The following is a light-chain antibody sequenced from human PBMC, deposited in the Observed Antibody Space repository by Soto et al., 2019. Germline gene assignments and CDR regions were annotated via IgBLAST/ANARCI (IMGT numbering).Light chain of an antibody. J-gene: IGKJ1*01. V-gene: IGKV3-20*01. CDR1: QSVSSSY. CDR2: GAS. Sequence: EIVLTQSPVTLSLSPGGRATLSCRASQSVSSSYLAWYQQKPGQAPRLLIYGASSRATDIPDRFSGSGSGTDFTLTISRLEPEDFAVYYCHQYGSSPATFGQGTKVDIK. CDR3: HQYGSSPAT.